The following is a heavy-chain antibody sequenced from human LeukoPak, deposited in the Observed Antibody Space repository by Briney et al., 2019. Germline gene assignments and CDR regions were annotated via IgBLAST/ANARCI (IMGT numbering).Heavy chain of an antibody. CDR2: IYYSGST. J-gene: IGHJ4*02. D-gene: IGHD2-15*01. CDR3: ASLGYCSGGSCYSEPQGDY. CDR1: GGSISSSSYY. Sequence: KTSETLSLTCTVSGGSISSSSYYWGWIRQPPGKGLEWIGSIYYSGSTYYNPSLKSRVTISVDTSKNQFSLKLSSVTAADTAVYYCASLGYCSGGSCYSEPQGDYWGQGTLVTVSS. V-gene: IGHV4-39*01.